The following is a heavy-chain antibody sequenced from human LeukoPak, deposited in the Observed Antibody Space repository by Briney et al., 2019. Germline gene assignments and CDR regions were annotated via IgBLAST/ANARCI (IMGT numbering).Heavy chain of an antibody. CDR2: INHSGSS. Sequence: KTSETLSLTCAVYGGSFSGYYWTWIRQPPGKGLEWIGEINHSGSSNYNPSLKSRVTISVDTSKNQFSLKLSSVIAADTAVYYCARAQTEMTTGARYGMDVWGKGTAVTVSA. J-gene: IGHJ6*04. CDR3: ARAQTEMTTGARYGMDV. CDR1: GGSFSGYY. V-gene: IGHV4-34*01. D-gene: IGHD4-11*01.